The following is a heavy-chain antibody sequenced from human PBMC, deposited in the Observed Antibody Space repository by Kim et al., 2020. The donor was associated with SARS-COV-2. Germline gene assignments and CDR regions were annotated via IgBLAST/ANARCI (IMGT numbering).Heavy chain of an antibody. D-gene: IGHD2-15*01. J-gene: IGHJ6*02. V-gene: IGHV1-69*13. CDR2: IIPFFGTG. Sequence: SVKVSCKASGDSFNRYAFSWVRQAPGQGLEWMGGIIPFFGTGHYAQKFQGRVTITADVSTSTAYMEMSSLRSEDTAVYYCAREPMGDANPHYWYGMDVWGQGTTVTVS. CDR3: AREPMGDANPHYWYGMDV. CDR1: GDSFNRYA.